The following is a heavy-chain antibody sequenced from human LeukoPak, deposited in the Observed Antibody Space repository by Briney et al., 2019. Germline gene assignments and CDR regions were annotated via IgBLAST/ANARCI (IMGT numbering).Heavy chain of an antibody. CDR3: ARDLGSYDYGDKFDY. CDR2: INPNSGGT. Sequence: ASVKVSCKASGYTFTGYYMHWVRQAPGQGLEWMGWINPNSGGTNYAQKFQGRVTMTRDTSISTAYMELSRLRSDDTAVYYCARDLGSYDYGDKFDYWGQGTLVTVSS. D-gene: IGHD4-17*01. J-gene: IGHJ4*02. CDR1: GYTFTGYY. V-gene: IGHV1-2*02.